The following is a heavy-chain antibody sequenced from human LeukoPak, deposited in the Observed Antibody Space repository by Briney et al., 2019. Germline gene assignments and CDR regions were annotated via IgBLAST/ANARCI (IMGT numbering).Heavy chain of an antibody. D-gene: IGHD5-12*01. CDR3: ARDLGYPYYFDY. V-gene: IGHV3-30*04. J-gene: IGHJ4*02. CDR1: GFTFSSYA. Sequence: GGSLRLSCAASGFTFSSYAMHWVRQAPGKGLEWVAVISHDGSNKYYADSVKGRFTISRDNSKNTLYLQMNSLRAEDTAVYYCARDLGYPYYFDYWGQGTLVTVSS. CDR2: ISHDGSNK.